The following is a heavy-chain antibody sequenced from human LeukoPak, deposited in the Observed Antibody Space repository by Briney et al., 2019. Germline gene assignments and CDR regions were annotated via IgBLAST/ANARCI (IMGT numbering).Heavy chain of an antibody. Sequence: SETLSLTCTVSGYSISSGYYWGWIRQPPGKGLEWIGSIYHSGSTYYNPSLKSRVTISVDTSKNQFSLKLSSVTAADTAVYYCARDRPGSSSFLPDWGQGTLVTVSS. V-gene: IGHV4-38-2*02. CDR2: IYHSGST. CDR1: GYSISSGYY. D-gene: IGHD6-6*01. CDR3: ARDRPGSSSFLPD. J-gene: IGHJ4*02.